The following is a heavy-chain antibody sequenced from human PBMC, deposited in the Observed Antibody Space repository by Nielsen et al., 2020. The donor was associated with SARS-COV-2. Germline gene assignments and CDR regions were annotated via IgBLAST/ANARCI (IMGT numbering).Heavy chain of an antibody. J-gene: IGHJ5*02. V-gene: IGHV5-51*01. D-gene: IGHD3-3*01. CDR3: ARSPRYYAFDP. CDR1: GYSFTSYW. CDR2: IYPGDSDT. Sequence: KVSCKGSGYSFTSYWIGWVRQMPGKGLEWMGIIYPGDSDTRYSPFFQGQVTISADKSISTAYLQWSSLKASDTAMYYCARSPRYYAFDPWGQGTLVTVSS.